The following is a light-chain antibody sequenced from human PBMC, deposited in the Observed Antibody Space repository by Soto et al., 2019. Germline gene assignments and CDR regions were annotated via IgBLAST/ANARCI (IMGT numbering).Light chain of an antibody. CDR1: QSISSW. CDR2: DAS. CDR3: QHYNSYSVT. Sequence: DIQMTQSPYTLSASVGDRVTITCRASQSISSWLAWYQQRPGKAPKLLIYDASSLESGVPSRFSGSGSGTEFTLTISSLQPDDFTTYYCQHYNSYSVTFGQGTKVEIK. J-gene: IGKJ1*01. V-gene: IGKV1-5*01.